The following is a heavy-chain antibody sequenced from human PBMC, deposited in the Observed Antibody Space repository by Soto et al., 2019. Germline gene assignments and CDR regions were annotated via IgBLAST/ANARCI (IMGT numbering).Heavy chain of an antibody. CDR3: TTDFYEPASRENYGLLRD. CDR1: GFTFSNAW. D-gene: IGHD4-17*01. V-gene: IGHV3-15*07. J-gene: IGHJ4*02. CDR2: IKSKTDGGTT. Sequence: GGSLRLSCAASGFTFSNAWMNWVRQAPGKGLEWVGRIKSKTDGGTTDYAAPVKGRFTISRDDSKNTLYLQMNSLKTEDTAVYYCTTDFYEPASRENYGLLRDWGQGTLVTVSS.